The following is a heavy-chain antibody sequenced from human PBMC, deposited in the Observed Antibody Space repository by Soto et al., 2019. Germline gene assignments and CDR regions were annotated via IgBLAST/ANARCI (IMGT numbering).Heavy chain of an antibody. CDR2: ISGSGGST. D-gene: IGHD3-3*01. J-gene: IGHJ6*03. Sequence: GGSLRLSCAASGFTFSSYAMSWVRQAPGKGLEWVSAISGSGGSTYYADSVKGRFTISRDNSKNTLYLQMNSLRAEDTAVYYCAKGGYDFWSGYYTVYYYMDVWGKGTTVTVSS. V-gene: IGHV3-23*01. CDR1: GFTFSSYA. CDR3: AKGGYDFWSGYYTVYYYMDV.